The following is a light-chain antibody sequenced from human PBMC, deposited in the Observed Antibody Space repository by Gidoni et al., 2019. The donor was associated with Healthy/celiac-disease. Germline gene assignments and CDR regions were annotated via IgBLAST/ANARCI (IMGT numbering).Light chain of an antibody. Sequence: QAVVTQEPSLPVSPGGTVTLTCGSSAEPVTSTHYPYWFQQKPGQAPRTLIYDTNNKHSWTPARFSGSLLGGKAALTLSGAQPEDEADYYCLLSHGAARVFGGGTKLTVL. CDR3: LLSHGAARV. J-gene: IGLJ3*02. CDR1: AEPVTSTHY. CDR2: DTN. V-gene: IGLV7-46*01.